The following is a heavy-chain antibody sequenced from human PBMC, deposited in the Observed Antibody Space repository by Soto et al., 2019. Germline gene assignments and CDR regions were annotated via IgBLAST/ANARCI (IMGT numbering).Heavy chain of an antibody. CDR3: ATVGFRGDCSGGSCRRNDY. CDR2: IKEDGGAQ. V-gene: IGHV3-7*01. CDR1: ELTFSTIW. Sequence: VQLVGPGGGLVQPGGPLGLPVAASELTFSTIWLTWSPQAPGKGWEWGASIKEDGGAQFYVDFVKGRFTISRDNAKNSLFLQMNSLRAEDTAVFYCATVGFRGDCSGGSCRRNDYWGQGALVTVSS. D-gene: IGHD3-10*01. J-gene: IGHJ4*02.